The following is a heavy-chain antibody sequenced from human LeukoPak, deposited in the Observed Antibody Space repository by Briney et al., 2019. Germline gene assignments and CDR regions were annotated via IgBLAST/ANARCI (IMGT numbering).Heavy chain of an antibody. Sequence: PGGSPRLSCAASGFTVSTNYMSWARQAPGKGLEWVSVVYSDGKTCYADSVKGRFTISRDNAKNSLYLQMNSLRAEDTAVYYCASDYSNYYYWGQGTLVTVSS. V-gene: IGHV3-53*01. D-gene: IGHD4-11*01. CDR2: VYSDGKT. J-gene: IGHJ4*02. CDR1: GFTVSTNY. CDR3: ASDYSNYYY.